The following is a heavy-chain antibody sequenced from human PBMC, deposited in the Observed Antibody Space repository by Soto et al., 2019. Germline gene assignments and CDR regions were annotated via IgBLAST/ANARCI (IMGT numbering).Heavy chain of an antibody. D-gene: IGHD3-10*01. CDR2: INPNSGGT. J-gene: IGHJ4*02. CDR3: ARGQNPQNYYGSGADFDY. Sequence: ASVKVSCKASGYTFTGYYMHWVRQAPGQGLEWMGWINPNSGGTNYAQKFQGWVTMTRDTSISTAYMELSRLRSDDTAVYYCARGQNPQNYYGSGADFDYWGQGTLVTVS. CDR1: GYTFTGYY. V-gene: IGHV1-2*04.